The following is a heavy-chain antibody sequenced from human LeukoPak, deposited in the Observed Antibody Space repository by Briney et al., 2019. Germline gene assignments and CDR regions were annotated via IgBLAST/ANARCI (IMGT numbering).Heavy chain of an antibody. V-gene: IGHV1-2*02. D-gene: IGHD6-19*01. CDR3: ARSLALIAVAAYFDY. CDR1: GYSFTGYY. Sequence: ASVKVSCKASGYSFTGYYMHWVRQAPGQGLEWMGWINPNSGGTNSAQKFQGRVTMTRDTSISTAYMELSRLRSDDKAVYYCARSLALIAVAAYFDYWGQGTLVTVSS. CDR2: INPNSGGT. J-gene: IGHJ4*02.